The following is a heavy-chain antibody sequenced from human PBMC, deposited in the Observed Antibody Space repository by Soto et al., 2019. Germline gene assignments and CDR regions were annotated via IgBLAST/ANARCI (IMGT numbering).Heavy chain of an antibody. CDR3: AKDPYYGDYAALIDY. CDR2: FSGSGGST. CDR1: GFTFSSYA. V-gene: IGHV3-23*01. Sequence: EVQLLESGGGLVQPGGSLRLSCAASGFTFSSYAMSWVRQAPGKGLEWVSAFSGSGGSTYYADSVKGRFTISRDNSKNTLYLQMNSLRAEDTDVYYCAKDPYYGDYAALIDYWGQGTLVTVSS. J-gene: IGHJ4*02. D-gene: IGHD4-17*01.